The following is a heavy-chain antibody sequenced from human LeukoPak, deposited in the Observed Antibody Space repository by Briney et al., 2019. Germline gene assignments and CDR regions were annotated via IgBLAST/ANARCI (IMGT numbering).Heavy chain of an antibody. Sequence: GGSLRLSCAASGFTFSSYAMHWVRQAPGKGLEWVAVISYDGSNKYYADSVKGRFTISRGNSKNTLYLQMNSLRAEDTAVYYCARDPEVITFGGVISPHFDYWGQGTLVTVSS. CDR2: ISYDGSNK. CDR3: ARDPEVITFGGVISPHFDY. J-gene: IGHJ4*02. D-gene: IGHD3-16*01. CDR1: GFTFSSYA. V-gene: IGHV3-30-3*01.